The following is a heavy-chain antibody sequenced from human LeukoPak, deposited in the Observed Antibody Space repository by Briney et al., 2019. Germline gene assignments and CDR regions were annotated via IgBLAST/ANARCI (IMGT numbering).Heavy chain of an antibody. D-gene: IGHD6-19*01. CDR1: GGSIINSNW. J-gene: IGHJ3*02. CDR2: ISGSGGST. Sequence: ETLSLTCAVSGGSIINSNWWSWVRQPPGKGLEWVSGISGSGGSTYYADSVKGRFTISRDNSKNTLYLQMNSLRAEDTAVYYCAKTFSSGSAFDIWGQGTMVTVSS. V-gene: IGHV3-23*01. CDR3: AKTFSSGSAFDI.